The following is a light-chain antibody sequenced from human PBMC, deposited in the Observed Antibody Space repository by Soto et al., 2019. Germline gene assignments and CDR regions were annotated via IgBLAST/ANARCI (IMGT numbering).Light chain of an antibody. CDR1: SSDIGDYFY. J-gene: IGLJ1*01. V-gene: IGLV2-14*01. CDR3: SSYSATNTLV. Sequence: QSALTQPASVSGSPGQPITISCTGTSSDIGDYFYVSWYQQHPGKVPKLIIYEVTNRPSGVTSRFSGSKSENTASLTISGLQAEDEADYYCSSYSATNTLVFGSGTKVTVL. CDR2: EVT.